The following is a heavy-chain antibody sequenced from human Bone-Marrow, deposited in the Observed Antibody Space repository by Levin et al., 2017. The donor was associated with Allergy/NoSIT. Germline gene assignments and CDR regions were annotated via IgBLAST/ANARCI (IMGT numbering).Heavy chain of an antibody. V-gene: IGHV1-69*02. CDR3: ARKVGRSYDTGGYLMGYFDD. Sequence: SVKVSCKASGGSFTSYTITWVRQAPGQGLEWMGRIIPIVSIANYARKFEGRVTMTADKSTSTAYMELTSLTSDDTALYYCARKVGRSYDTGGYLMGYFDDWGQGTLVTVSS. J-gene: IGHJ4*02. D-gene: IGHD2-8*02. CDR2: IIPIVSIA. CDR1: GGSFTSYT.